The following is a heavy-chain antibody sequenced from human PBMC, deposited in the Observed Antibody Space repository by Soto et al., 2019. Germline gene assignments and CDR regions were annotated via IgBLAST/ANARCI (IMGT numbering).Heavy chain of an antibody. CDR1: GGSISSGGYY. CDR2: IYYSGST. D-gene: IGHD2-2*01. J-gene: IGHJ5*02. CDR3: ARLFRDYCSSTSCYAQNWFNP. Sequence: SETLSLTCTVSGGSISSGGYYWSWIRQHPGKGLEWIGYIYYSGSTCYNPSLKSRVTISVDTSKNQFSLKLSSVTAADTAVYYCARLFRDYCSSTSCYAQNWFNPWGQGTLVTVSS. V-gene: IGHV4-31*03.